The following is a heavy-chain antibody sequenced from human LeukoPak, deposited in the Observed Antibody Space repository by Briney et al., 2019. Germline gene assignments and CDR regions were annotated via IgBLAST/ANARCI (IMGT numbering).Heavy chain of an antibody. Sequence: SETLSLTCAVYGGSFSGYYWSWIRQPPGKGLEWIGEINHSGSTDYNPSLKSRVTISVDTSKNQFSLKLSSVTAADTAVYYCARGRFRIMTHWGQGTLVTVSS. CDR2: INHSGST. CDR1: GGSFSGYY. CDR3: ARGRFRIMTH. D-gene: IGHD3-16*01. J-gene: IGHJ4*02. V-gene: IGHV4-34*01.